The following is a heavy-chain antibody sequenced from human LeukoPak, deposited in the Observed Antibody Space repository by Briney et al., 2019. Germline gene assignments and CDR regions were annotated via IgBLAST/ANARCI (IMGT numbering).Heavy chain of an antibody. J-gene: IGHJ4*02. CDR3: AREELYYDSSGSPQRKGFDY. CDR2: ISYDGSSK. V-gene: IGHV3-30-3*01. Sequence: PGGSLRLSCAASGFTFSSYAMHWVRQAPGKGLEWVAVISYDGSSKYYADSVKGRFTISRDNSKNTLYLQMNSLRAEDTAVYYCAREELYYDSSGSPQRKGFDYWGQGTLVTVSS. D-gene: IGHD3-22*01. CDR1: GFTFSSYA.